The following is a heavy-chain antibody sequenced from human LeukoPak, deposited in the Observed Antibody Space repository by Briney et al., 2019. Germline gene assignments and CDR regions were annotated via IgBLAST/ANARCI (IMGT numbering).Heavy chain of an antibody. CDR2: IDWDDDK. CDR3: ARIPAYYYDSSGNDY. Sequence: SGPALVKPTQTLTLTCTFSGFSLSTSGMCVSWIRQPPGKALEWLARIDWDDDKYYSTPLKTRLTISKDTSKNQVVLTMTNMDPVDTATYYCARIPAYYYDSSGNDYWGQGTLVTVSS. J-gene: IGHJ4*02. CDR1: GFSLSTSGMC. V-gene: IGHV2-70*11. D-gene: IGHD3-22*01.